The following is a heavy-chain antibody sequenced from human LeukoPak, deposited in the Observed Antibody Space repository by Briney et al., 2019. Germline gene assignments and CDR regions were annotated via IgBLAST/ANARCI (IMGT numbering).Heavy chain of an antibody. CDR3: AKDVGYYDSSGFGQSYYFDY. V-gene: IGHV3-23*01. Sequence: PGGSLRLSCAASGFTFDDYAMHWVRHAPGKGLEWVSAISGSGGSTYYADSVKGRFTISRDNSKNTLYLQMNSLRAEDTAVYYCAKDVGYYDSSGFGQSYYFDYWGQGTLVTVSS. CDR2: ISGSGGST. D-gene: IGHD3-22*01. CDR1: GFTFDDYA. J-gene: IGHJ4*02.